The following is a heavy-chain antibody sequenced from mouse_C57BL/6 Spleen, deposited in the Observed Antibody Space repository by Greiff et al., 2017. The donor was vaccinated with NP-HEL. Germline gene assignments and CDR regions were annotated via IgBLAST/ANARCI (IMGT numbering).Heavy chain of an antibody. Sequence: VKLMESDAELVKPGASVKISCKVSGYTFTDHTIHWMKQRPDQGLEWIGYIYPRDGSTKYNEKFKGKATLTADKSSSTAYMQLNSLTSEDSAVYFCATALLPSPYYFDYWGQGTTLTVSS. V-gene: IGHV1-78*01. CDR2: IYPRDGST. J-gene: IGHJ2*01. CDR3: ATALLPSPYYFDY. D-gene: IGHD5-5*01. CDR1: GYTFTDHT.